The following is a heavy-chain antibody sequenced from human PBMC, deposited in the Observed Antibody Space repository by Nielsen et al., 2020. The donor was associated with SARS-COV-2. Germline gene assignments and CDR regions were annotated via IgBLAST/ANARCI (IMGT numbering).Heavy chain of an antibody. CDR3: ARDGLKVVVPAATYFDY. J-gene: IGHJ4*02. Sequence: ASVKVSCKASGYTFTSYYMHWVRQAPGQGLEWMGIINPSGGSTSYAQKFQGRVTMTRDTSTSTVYMELSSLRSEDTAVYHCARDGLKVVVPAATYFDYWGQGTLVTVSS. CDR2: INPSGGST. V-gene: IGHV1-46*01. D-gene: IGHD2-2*01. CDR1: GYTFTSYY.